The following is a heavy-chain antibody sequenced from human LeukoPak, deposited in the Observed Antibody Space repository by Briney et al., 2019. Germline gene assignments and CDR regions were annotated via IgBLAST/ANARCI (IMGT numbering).Heavy chain of an antibody. D-gene: IGHD5-12*01. CDR3: AKEYSGYDFDC. CDR2: ISGSAGFT. V-gene: IGHV3-23*01. J-gene: IGHJ4*01. Sequence: GGYLRLSCVASGFTLRTYAMSWVRQAPGKGLEWVSAISGSAGFTYYADAVRGRFTVSRDISTNTVFLQMDSLRAGDTAVYYCAKEYSGYDFDCWGQGTLVTVSS. CDR1: GFTLRTYA.